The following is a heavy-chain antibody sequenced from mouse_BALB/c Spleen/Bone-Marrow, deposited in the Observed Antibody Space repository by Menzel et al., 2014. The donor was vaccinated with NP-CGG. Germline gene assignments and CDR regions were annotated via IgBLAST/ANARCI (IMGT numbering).Heavy chain of an antibody. V-gene: IGHV2-4*02. Sequence: QVQLQQSGPGLVQPSQSLSITCTVSGFSLTSYGVHWVRQPPGKGLEWLGVIWSGGSTVYNAAFISRLSISKDNSKSQVFFKMNSLQADDTAIYYCARNDGYYSPWFAYWGQGTLVTVSA. J-gene: IGHJ3*01. D-gene: IGHD2-3*01. CDR1: GFSLTSYG. CDR2: IWSGGST. CDR3: ARNDGYYSPWFAY.